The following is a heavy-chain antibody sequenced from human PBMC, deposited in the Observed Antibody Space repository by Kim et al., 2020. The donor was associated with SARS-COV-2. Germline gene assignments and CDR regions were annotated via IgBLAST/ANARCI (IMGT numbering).Heavy chain of an antibody. CDR3: ARPYRGYSGYDTPNFDY. Sequence: GGSLRLSCAASGFTFSSYAMHWVRQAPGKGLEWVAVISYDGSNKYYADSVKGRFTISRDNSKNTLYLQMNSLRAEDTAVYYCARPYRGYSGYDTPNFDYWGQGTLVTVSS. V-gene: IGHV3-30*04. CDR1: GFTFSSYA. D-gene: IGHD5-12*01. CDR2: ISYDGSNK. J-gene: IGHJ4*02.